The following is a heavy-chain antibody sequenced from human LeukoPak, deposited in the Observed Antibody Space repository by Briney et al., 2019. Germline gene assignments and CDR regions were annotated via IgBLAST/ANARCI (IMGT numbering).Heavy chain of an antibody. CDR3: AXSGXSSGWYSDGIGY. CDR2: ISSSSSYI. D-gene: IGHD6-19*01. CDR1: GFTFSSYS. J-gene: IGHJ4*02. V-gene: IGHV3-21*01. Sequence: PGGSLRLSCAASGFTFSSYSMNWVRQAPGKGLEWVSSISSSSSYIYYADSVKGRFTISRDNAKNSLYLQMNSLSAEDTAVYYCAXSGXSSGWYSDGIGYWGQGPLVTVSS.